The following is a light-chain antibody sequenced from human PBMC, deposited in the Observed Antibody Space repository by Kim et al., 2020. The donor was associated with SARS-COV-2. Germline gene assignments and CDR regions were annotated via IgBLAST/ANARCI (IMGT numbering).Light chain of an antibody. Sequence: QSVLTQPPSVSAAPGQKVTISCSGSSSNFGNSYVSWNLHLPGTAPKLLIYDNNKRPSGIPDRFSGSKSGTSATLGITGLQTGDEGDYYCGTWDDTLSGYYVIGTGTKVTVL. CDR3: GTWDDTLSGYYV. J-gene: IGLJ1*01. CDR2: DNN. V-gene: IGLV1-51*01. CDR1: SSNFGNSY.